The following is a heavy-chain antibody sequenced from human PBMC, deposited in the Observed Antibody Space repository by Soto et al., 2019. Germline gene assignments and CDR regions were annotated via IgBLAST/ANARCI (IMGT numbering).Heavy chain of an antibody. Sequence: XSVKVSCKASGYTFTSYGISWVRQAPGQGLEWMGWISAYNGNTNYAQKLQGRVTMTTDTSTSTAYMELRSLRSDDTAVYYCARARAVAPLYYFDYWGQGALVTVSS. CDR1: GYTFTSYG. CDR2: ISAYNGNT. J-gene: IGHJ4*02. V-gene: IGHV1-18*04. CDR3: ARARAVAPLYYFDY. D-gene: IGHD6-19*01.